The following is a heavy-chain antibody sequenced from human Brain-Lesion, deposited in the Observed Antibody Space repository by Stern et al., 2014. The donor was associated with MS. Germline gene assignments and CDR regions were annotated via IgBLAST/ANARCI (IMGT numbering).Heavy chain of an antibody. D-gene: IGHD1-14*01. CDR1: GFTFDDYA. Sequence: EVQLLESGGDLVQPGRSLRLSCAAFGFTFDDYAMHWVRQAPGKGLEWVAGISWNSGNIGYADSVKGRFTTSRDNAYSSLYLQMNSLRPEDTALYYCARDITGSSAYFAYWGQGTLVTVSS. J-gene: IGHJ4*02. CDR3: ARDITGSSAYFAY. CDR2: ISWNSGNI. V-gene: IGHV3-9*01.